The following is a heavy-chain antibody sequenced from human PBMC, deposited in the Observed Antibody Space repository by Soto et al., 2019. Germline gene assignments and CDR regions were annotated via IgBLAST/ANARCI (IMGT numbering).Heavy chain of an antibody. Sequence: QVQLQESVPGVVKPSGTLSLTCAVSGGSVSSDYWWSWFRLPPGKGLEWIGEIYHSGRTNYNPSLKSRVTIPLDKSKNQLSLILSSVTAADTAVYYCARDRPSYGRNFDYWGQGTLVTVSS. CDR3: ARDRPSYGRNFDY. CDR1: GGSVSSDYW. D-gene: IGHD1-26*01. V-gene: IGHV4-4*02. J-gene: IGHJ4*02. CDR2: IYHSGRT.